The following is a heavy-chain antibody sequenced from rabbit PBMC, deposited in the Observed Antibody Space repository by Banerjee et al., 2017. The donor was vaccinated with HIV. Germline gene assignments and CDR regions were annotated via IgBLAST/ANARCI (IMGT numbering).Heavy chain of an antibody. CDR1: GFDFSSYS. Sequence: SLKETGGGLVQPGGSLTLSCKASGFDFSSYSMSWVRQAPGKGLEWIACIYAGSTGTTYYASWAKGRFTISKASWTTVTLQMTSLTAADTASYFCARDLAGVIGWNFNLWGQGTLVTVS. J-gene: IGHJ4*01. V-gene: IGHV1S40*01. CDR2: IYAGSTGTT. CDR3: ARDLAGVIGWNFNL. D-gene: IGHD4-1*01.